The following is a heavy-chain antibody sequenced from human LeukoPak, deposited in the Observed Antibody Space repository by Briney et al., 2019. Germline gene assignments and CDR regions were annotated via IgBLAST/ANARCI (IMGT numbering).Heavy chain of an antibody. CDR1: ASSFVDFA. V-gene: IGHV3-9*01. Sequence: CLRPSCAPSASSFVDFATGWVRHAPGRGLGWVSGICRNVGTIGYADSVKGRFTISRDNSKNTLYLQMNSLRAEDTAVYYCAKERRNTHQCLGSSGVQSTSIDYWGQGTLVTVSS. D-gene: IGHD6-25*01. CDR2: ICRNVGTI. J-gene: IGHJ4*02. CDR3: AKERRNTHQCLGSSGVQSTSIDY.